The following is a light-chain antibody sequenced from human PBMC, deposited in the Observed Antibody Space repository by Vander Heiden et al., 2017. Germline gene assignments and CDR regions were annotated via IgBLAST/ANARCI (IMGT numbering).Light chain of an antibody. CDR2: GNS. Sequence: QSVLTQPPSVSGAPGQRVTISCTGSSSNIGAGYDVHWYQQRPGTAPKLLIYGNSNRPSVFPDRFSGSKSGTSASLAITGRQFEDEADYYCQSSLVFRGG. J-gene: IGLJ2*01. CDR3: QSSLV. CDR1: SSNIGAGYD. V-gene: IGLV1-40*01.